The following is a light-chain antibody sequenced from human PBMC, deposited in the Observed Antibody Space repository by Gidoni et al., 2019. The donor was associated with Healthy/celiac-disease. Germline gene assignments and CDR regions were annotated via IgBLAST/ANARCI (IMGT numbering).Light chain of an antibody. Sequence: QSALTQPASVSGSPGQSITISCTGNSSDVGGYNYVSWYQQHPGKAPKLMIYEVSNRTSGVSNRFSGSKSCNTSSLTISGLQAEYEADYYCSSYTSSSTLFGGGTKLTVL. CDR3: SSYTSSSTL. CDR2: EVS. CDR1: SSDVGGYNY. V-gene: IGLV2-14*01. J-gene: IGLJ3*02.